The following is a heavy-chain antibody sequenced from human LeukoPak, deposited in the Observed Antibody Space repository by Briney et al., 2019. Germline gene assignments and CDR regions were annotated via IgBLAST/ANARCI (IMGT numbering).Heavy chain of an antibody. D-gene: IGHD1-26*01. CDR1: GFTFSSYW. J-gene: IGHJ6*03. CDR3: ARVRTYVGPTMQSYYMDV. Sequence: GGSLRLSCADSGFTFSSYWMTWFRQAPGKGLEWVANIKQDATEKYYVDSVKGRFTISRGNAKNSLYLQMSSLRAEDTAVYYCARVRTYVGPTMQSYYMDVWGKGTTVTISS. V-gene: IGHV3-7*01. CDR2: IKQDATEK.